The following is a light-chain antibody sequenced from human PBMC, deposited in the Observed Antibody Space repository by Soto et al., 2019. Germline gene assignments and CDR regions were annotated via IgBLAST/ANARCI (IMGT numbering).Light chain of an antibody. CDR1: QGISNN. CDR2: GAS. CDR3: QNYDSPPLP. V-gene: IGKV1-27*01. J-gene: IGKJ1*01. Sequence: DIQMTQSPSSLSASVGDRVTITCRASQGISNNLAWYQQKPGKVPRLLIYGASTLQSGVPSRFSGSGSGTDFTLPIGSLRPEIFPTFYCQNYDSPPLPFGQGPKGNSN.